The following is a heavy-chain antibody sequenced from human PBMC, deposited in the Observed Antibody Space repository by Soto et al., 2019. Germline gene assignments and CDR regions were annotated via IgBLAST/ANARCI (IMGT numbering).Heavy chain of an antibody. CDR3: TRLGSPKGGMDV. CDR2: IRSKANSYAT. J-gene: IGHJ6*02. Sequence: GGSLRLSCAASGFTLSGSAMHWVRQASGKGLEWVGRIRSKANSYATAYAASVKGRFTISRDDSKNTAYLQMNSLKTEDTAVYYCTRLGSPKGGMDVWGHGTTVTVSS. V-gene: IGHV3-73*01. D-gene: IGHD6-13*01. CDR1: GFTLSGSA.